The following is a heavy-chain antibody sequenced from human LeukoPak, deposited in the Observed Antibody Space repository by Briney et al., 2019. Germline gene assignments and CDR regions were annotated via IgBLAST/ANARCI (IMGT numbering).Heavy chain of an antibody. V-gene: IGHV4-59*01. Sequence: ASETLSLTRTGSGGALSRYSWGWVREPPGKGLGWVWDIYYSGSTNYNPSLKSRVTISVDTSKNQFSLKLSSVTAADTAVYYCARDGPMTQSGAFDIWGQGTMVTVSS. CDR3: ARDGPMTQSGAFDI. CDR1: GGALSRYS. CDR2: IYYSGST. J-gene: IGHJ3*02. D-gene: IGHD3-10*01.